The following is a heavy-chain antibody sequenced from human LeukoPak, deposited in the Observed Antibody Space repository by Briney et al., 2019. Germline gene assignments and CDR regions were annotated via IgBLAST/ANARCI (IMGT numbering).Heavy chain of an antibody. CDR1: GGSISSSSYY. CDR2: MYYSGST. D-gene: IGHD3-9*01. Sequence: PSETLSLTCTVSGGSISSSSYYWGWIRQPPGKGLEWIGSMYYSGSTYYNPSLKSRVTISVDTSKNQFSLKLSSVTAADTAVYYCARESRYFDWLPRWFDPWGQGTLVTVSS. J-gene: IGHJ5*02. CDR3: ARESRYFDWLPRWFDP. V-gene: IGHV4-39*07.